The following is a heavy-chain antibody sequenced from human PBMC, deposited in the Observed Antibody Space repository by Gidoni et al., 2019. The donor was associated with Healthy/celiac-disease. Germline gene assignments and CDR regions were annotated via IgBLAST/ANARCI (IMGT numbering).Heavy chain of an antibody. CDR3: AKDQLLWFGELFPMDY. CDR1: GFTFRSYG. V-gene: IGHV3-30*02. D-gene: IGHD3-10*01. J-gene: IGHJ4*02. Sequence: QVQLVSSGGGVVQPGGSLRLSWAASGFTFRSYGMHWVRQAPGKGLEGVAFIRYDGSNKYYADSVKGRFTISRDNSKNTLYLQMNSRRAEDTAVYYCAKDQLLWFGELFPMDYWGQGTLVTVSS. CDR2: IRYDGSNK.